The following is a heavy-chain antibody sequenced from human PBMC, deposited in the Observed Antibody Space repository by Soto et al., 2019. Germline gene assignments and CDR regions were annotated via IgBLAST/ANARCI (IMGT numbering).Heavy chain of an antibody. CDR3: AKGWEVIMGAHY. D-gene: IGHD1-26*01. V-gene: IGHV1-2*02. Sequence: ASVKVSCKASGYTFTGYFIHWVRQAPGQGLEWMGWINPRSGDTNYARNFQGRVTMTRDTSITTAYMELSTLRSDDTAVYYCAKGWEVIMGAHYWGQGTLVTVSS. CDR1: GYTFTGYF. J-gene: IGHJ4*02. CDR2: INPRSGDT.